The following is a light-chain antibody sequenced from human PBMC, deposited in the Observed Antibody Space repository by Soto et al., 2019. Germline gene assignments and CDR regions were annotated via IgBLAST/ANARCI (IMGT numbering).Light chain of an antibody. CDR2: EVN. CDR1: SSDVGGYNY. Sequence: QSALTQPSSVSGSPGQSITISCTGTSSDVGGYNYVSWFQQQPGKAPKLMIYEVNNRPSGVSNRFSGSKSGNTASLTISGLQAEDEAHYYCSSFTTSSTYVFGTGTQLTVL. CDR3: SSFTTSSTYV. V-gene: IGLV2-14*01. J-gene: IGLJ1*01.